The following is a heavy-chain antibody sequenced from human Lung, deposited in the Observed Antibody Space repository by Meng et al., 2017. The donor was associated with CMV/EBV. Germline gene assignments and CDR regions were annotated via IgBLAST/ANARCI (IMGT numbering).Heavy chain of an antibody. J-gene: IGHJ6*02. Sequence: GGSLRLSCAASGFTFSSYSMNWVRKAPGKGLEWVSSISSSSYIYYADSVKGRFTISRDNAKNSLYLQMNSLRAEDTAVYYCARWERTAMDPYYYYGMDVWGQGTTVTVSS. CDR2: ISSSSYI. CDR1: GFTFSSYS. V-gene: IGHV3-21*01. CDR3: ARWERTAMDPYYYYGMDV. D-gene: IGHD5-18*01.